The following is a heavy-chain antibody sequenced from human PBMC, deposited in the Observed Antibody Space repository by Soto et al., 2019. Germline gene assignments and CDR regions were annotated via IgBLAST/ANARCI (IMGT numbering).Heavy chain of an antibody. J-gene: IGHJ6*02. CDR2: MNPNSGNT. CDR3: ARVYRYYDILTGYYYYYYGMDV. Sequence: ASVKVSCKASGYTFTSYDINWVRQATGEGLEWMGWMNPNSGNTGYAQKFQGRVTMTRNTSISTAYMELSSLRSEDTAVYYCARVYRYYDILTGYYYYYYGMDVWGQGTTVTVSS. CDR1: GYTFTSYD. V-gene: IGHV1-8*01. D-gene: IGHD3-9*01.